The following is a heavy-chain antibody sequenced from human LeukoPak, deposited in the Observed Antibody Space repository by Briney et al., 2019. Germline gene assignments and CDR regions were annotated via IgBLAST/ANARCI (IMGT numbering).Heavy chain of an antibody. Sequence: PGGSLRLSCAVSGITLSNYGMSWARQAPGKGLEWVAGISDSGGRTKYADSVKGRFTISRDNPKNTLYLQMNSLRAEDTAVYFCAKRGVVIRVILVGFHKEAYYFDSWGQGALVTVSS. D-gene: IGHD3-10*01. V-gene: IGHV3-23*01. CDR2: ISDSGGRT. CDR3: AKRGVVIRVILVGFHKEAYYFDS. J-gene: IGHJ4*02. CDR1: GITLSNYG.